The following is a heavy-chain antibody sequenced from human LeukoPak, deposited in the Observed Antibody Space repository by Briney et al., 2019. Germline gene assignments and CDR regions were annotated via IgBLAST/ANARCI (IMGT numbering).Heavy chain of an antibody. CDR2: INHSGGT. CDR1: GGSLSGYY. Sequence: SETLSLTCAVFGGSLSGYYWSWIRQPPGKGLEWIGEINHSGGTKYNPSLKSRVTISVDTSKNQFSLKLSSVTAADTAMYYCARVKDPGGYYYYYYMDVWGKGTTVTVSS. D-gene: IGHD3-16*01. V-gene: IGHV4-34*01. CDR3: ARVKDPGGYYYYYYMDV. J-gene: IGHJ6*03.